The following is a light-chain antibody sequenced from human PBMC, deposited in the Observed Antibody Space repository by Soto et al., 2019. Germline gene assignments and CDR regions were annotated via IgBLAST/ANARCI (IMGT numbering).Light chain of an antibody. CDR2: AAS. V-gene: IGKV1-39*01. CDR3: QQGYSTPLT. CDR1: QSISSY. Sequence: DIQMTQSPSSLSASVGDRVTITCRASQSISSYLNWYQQKPGKAPKLLIYAASSLQSGVPSRFSCNGSGTDFTLNISRLQPEDFATYYCQQGYSTPLTFGGGTKVEIK. J-gene: IGKJ4*01.